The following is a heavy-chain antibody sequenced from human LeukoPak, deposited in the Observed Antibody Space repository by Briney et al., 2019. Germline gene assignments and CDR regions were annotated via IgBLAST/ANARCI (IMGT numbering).Heavy chain of an antibody. CDR3: ARAADRESSSYWDAFDI. Sequence: GGSLRLSCAASGFTFSSYWMSWVRQAPGKGLEWVANIKQDGSEKYYVDSVKGRFTISRDNAKNSLYLQMNSLRAEDTAVYYGARAADRESSSYWDAFDIWGQGTKVTVSS. J-gene: IGHJ3*02. CDR2: IKQDGSEK. D-gene: IGHD3-22*01. CDR1: GFTFSSYW. V-gene: IGHV3-7*01.